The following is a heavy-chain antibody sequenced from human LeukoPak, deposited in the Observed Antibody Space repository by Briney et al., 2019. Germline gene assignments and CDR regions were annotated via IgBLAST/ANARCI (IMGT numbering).Heavy chain of an antibody. J-gene: IGHJ5*02. CDR3: ARGSWELLGGGNNWFDP. CDR1: GYTLTSYD. D-gene: IGHD1-26*01. CDR2: MNPNSGNT. V-gene: IGHV1-8*01. Sequence: GASVKVSCKASGYTLTSYDINWVRQATGQGLEWMGWMNPNSGNTGYAQKFQGRVTMTRNTSISTAYMELSSLRSEDTAVYYCARGSWELLGGGNNWFDPWGQGTLVTVSS.